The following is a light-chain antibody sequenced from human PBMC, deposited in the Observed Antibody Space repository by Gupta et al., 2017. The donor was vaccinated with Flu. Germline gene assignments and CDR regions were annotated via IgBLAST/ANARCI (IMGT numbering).Light chain of an antibody. Sequence: DVQMTQSPSSLSASVGDTITITCRASQNISKYLNWYQQKLGKAPNVLIYATSTLQSGVPSRFSGRGSGTDFTLTINNLQPDDFATDHCQQAYRLPLTFVGGTKVEI. CDR1: QNISKY. CDR3: QQAYRLPLT. J-gene: IGKJ4*01. CDR2: ATS. V-gene: IGKV1-39*01.